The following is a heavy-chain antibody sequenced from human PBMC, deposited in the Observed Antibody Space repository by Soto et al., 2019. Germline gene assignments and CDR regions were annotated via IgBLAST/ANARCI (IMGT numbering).Heavy chain of an antibody. D-gene: IGHD6-13*01. Sequence: VASVKVSCKASGYTFTGYYMHWVRQAPGQGLEWMGWINLNSGGTNYAQKFQGRVTMTRDTSISTAYMELSRLRSDDTAVYYCAREVAAAAKNNWFDPWGQGTLVTVSS. V-gene: IGHV1-2*02. CDR2: INLNSGGT. CDR3: AREVAAAAKNNWFDP. CDR1: GYTFTGYY. J-gene: IGHJ5*02.